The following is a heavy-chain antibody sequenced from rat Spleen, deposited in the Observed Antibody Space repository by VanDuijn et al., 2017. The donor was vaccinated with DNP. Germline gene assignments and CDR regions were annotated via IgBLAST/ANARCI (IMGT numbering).Heavy chain of an antibody. Sequence: EVKLVESGGGLVQPGRSLKLSCAASGFTFSDYNMAWVRQAPKKGLEWVATISNSGSRTYYPDSVKGRFTISRDNAKSTLYLQMDSLRSEDTATYYCARHDSFNWFTYWGQGTLVTVSS. CDR3: ARHDSFNWFTY. CDR1: GFTFSDYN. J-gene: IGHJ3*01. CDR2: ISNSGSRT. V-gene: IGHV5-7*01. D-gene: IGHD1-7*01.